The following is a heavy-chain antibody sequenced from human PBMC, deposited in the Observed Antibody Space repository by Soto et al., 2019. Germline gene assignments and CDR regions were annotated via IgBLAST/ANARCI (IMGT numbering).Heavy chain of an antibody. CDR1: GFTFSSYA. J-gene: IGHJ6*02. Sequence: ESGGGVVQPGRSLRLSCAASGFTFSSYAMHWVRQAPGKGLEWVAVISYDGSNKYYADSVKGRFTISRDNSKNTLYLQMNSLRAEDTAVYYCAGEEVSARQHYGMDVWGQGTTVTVSS. CDR2: ISYDGSNK. D-gene: IGHD1-20*01. V-gene: IGHV3-30-3*01. CDR3: AGEEVSARQHYGMDV.